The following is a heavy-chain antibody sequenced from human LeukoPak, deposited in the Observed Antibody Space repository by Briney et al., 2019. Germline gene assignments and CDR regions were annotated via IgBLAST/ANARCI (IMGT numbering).Heavy chain of an antibody. CDR2: ITSSNNYI. D-gene: IGHD7-27*01. V-gene: IGHV3-21*04. Sequence: PGGSLRLSCAGSGFTFSSYSMNWVRQAPGKGLEWVSSITSSNNYIYYADSMKGRFTISRDNAKNSLYLQMNSLRAEDTAVYYCAKDILNWGSWYYWGQGTLVTVSS. CDR1: GFTFSSYS. J-gene: IGHJ4*02. CDR3: AKDILNWGSWYY.